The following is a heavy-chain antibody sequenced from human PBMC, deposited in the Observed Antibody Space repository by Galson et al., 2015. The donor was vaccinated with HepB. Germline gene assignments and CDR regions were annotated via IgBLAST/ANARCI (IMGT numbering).Heavy chain of an antibody. CDR2: ISGSGGST. J-gene: IGHJ4*02. CDR1: GFTFSSYA. D-gene: IGHD1-26*01. CDR3: AKLSRVGATGDY. V-gene: IGHV3-23*01. Sequence: SLRLSCAASGFTFSSYAMSWVRQAPGRGLEWVSAISGSGGSTYYADSVKGRFTISRDNSKNTLYLQMNSLRAEDTAVYYCAKLSRVGATGDYWGQGTLVTVSS.